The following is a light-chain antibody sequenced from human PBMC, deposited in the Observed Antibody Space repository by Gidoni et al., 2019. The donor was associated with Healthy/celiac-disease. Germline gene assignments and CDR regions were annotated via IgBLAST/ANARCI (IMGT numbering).Light chain of an antibody. CDR2: AAS. V-gene: IGKV1-39*01. J-gene: IGKJ5*01. CDR3: QQSYSTPIT. CDR1: QGISSY. Sequence: DIQMTQSPSSLSASVGDRVTITCRASQGISSYLNWYQQKPGKAPKLLIYAASSLQSGVPSRFSGSGSGTDCTLTISRLQTEDFATYYCQQSYSTPITFGQGTRLEIK.